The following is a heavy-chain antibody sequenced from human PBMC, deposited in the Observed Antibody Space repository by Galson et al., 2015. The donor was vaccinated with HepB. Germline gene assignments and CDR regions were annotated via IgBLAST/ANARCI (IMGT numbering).Heavy chain of an antibody. CDR3: AKDHRFLEWPIYYFDY. CDR2: ISYDGSNK. V-gene: IGHV3-30*18. D-gene: IGHD3-3*01. CDR1: GFTFSSYG. J-gene: IGHJ4*02. Sequence: SLRLSCAASGFTFSSYGMHWVRQAPGKGLEWVAVISYDGSNKYYADSVKGRFTISRDNSKNTLYLQMNSLRAEDTAVYYCAKDHRFLEWPIYYFDYWGQGTLVTVSS.